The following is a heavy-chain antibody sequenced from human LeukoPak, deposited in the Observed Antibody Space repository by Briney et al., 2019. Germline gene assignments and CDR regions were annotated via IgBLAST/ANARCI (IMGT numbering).Heavy chain of an antibody. D-gene: IGHD2-2*01. Sequence: ASVKVSCKASGYTFTSYGISWIRQAPGQGLEWMGWISAYNGNTNYAQKLQGRVTTTTDTSTSTAYMELRSLRSDDTAVYYCARLPSFLGYCSGTSCYPNFDYWGQGTLVTVSS. J-gene: IGHJ4*02. V-gene: IGHV1-18*01. CDR3: ARLPSFLGYCSGTSCYPNFDY. CDR2: ISAYNGNT. CDR1: GYTFTSYG.